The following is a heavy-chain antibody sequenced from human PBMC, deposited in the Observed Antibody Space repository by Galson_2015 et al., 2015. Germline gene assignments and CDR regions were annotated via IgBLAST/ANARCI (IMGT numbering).Heavy chain of an antibody. CDR1: GVVFSNSA. V-gene: IGHV3-73*01. CDR2: IRSKVNNYAT. CDR3: MGYGVGTDY. D-gene: IGHD3-10*01. Sequence: SLRLSCATSGVVFSNSAIHWVRQASGRGLEWVGRIRSKVNNYATAYTETLKDRFTISRDDSRHTIYLQMNSLKSEDTAVYYCMGYGVGTDYWGQGTLVTVSS. J-gene: IGHJ4*02.